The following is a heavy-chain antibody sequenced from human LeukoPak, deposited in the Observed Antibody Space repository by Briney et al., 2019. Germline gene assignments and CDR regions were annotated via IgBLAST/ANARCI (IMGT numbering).Heavy chain of an antibody. Sequence: PSETLSLTCAVSGGSINSHYRGWIRQPPGKGLQWIGDIYSTGKNNYNPSLKSRVTISLDTSKSHLSLNLTSVLAADTAIYYCVRRDTGWNYFDYWGQGIPVTVSS. CDR3: VRRDTGWNYFDY. J-gene: IGHJ4*02. V-gene: IGHV4-4*08. CDR1: GGSINSHY. CDR2: IYSTGKN. D-gene: IGHD6-19*01.